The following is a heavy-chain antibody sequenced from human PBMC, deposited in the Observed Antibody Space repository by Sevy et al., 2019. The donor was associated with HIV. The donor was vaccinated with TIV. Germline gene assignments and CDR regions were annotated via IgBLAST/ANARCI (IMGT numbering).Heavy chain of an antibody. CDR2: ISGSGGST. V-gene: IGHV3-23*01. Sequence: GGSLRLSCAASGFTFSSYAMSWVRQAPGKGLEWVSAISGSGGSTYYADSVKGRFTISRDNSKKTLYLQMNSLIAEDTAVYRCGHFGMVVAATLNYYYGMDVWGQGTTVTVSS. D-gene: IGHD2-15*01. CDR1: GFTFSSYA. J-gene: IGHJ6*02. CDR3: GHFGMVVAATLNYYYGMDV.